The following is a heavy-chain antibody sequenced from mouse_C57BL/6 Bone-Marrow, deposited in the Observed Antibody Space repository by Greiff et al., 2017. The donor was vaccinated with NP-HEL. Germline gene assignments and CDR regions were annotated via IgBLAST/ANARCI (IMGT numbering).Heavy chain of an antibody. CDR1: GYAFSSSW. CDR3: ARDSSGPRRFAY. D-gene: IGHD3-2*02. V-gene: IGHV1-82*01. J-gene: IGHJ3*01. Sequence: VQLQESGPELVKPGASVKISCKASGYAFSSSWMNWVKQRPGKGLEWIGRIYPGDGDTNYNGKFKGKATLTADKSSSTAYMQLSSLTSEDSAVYFCARDSSGPRRFAYWGQGTLVTVSA. CDR2: IYPGDGDT.